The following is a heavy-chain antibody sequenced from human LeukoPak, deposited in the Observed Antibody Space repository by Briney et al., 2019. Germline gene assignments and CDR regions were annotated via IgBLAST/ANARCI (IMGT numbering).Heavy chain of an antibody. D-gene: IGHD3-3*01. CDR3: AKDGRITIFGVVIYYFDY. CDR2: IYHSGTT. CDR1: GGSISSRNW. J-gene: IGHJ4*02. Sequence: SGTLSLTCAVSGGSISSRNWWTWVRQPPGKGLEWIGEIYHSGTTNYNPSFKSRVTISVDKSKNQFSLKLISVTAADTAVYYCAKDGRITIFGVVIYYFDYWGQGTLVTVSS. V-gene: IGHV4-4*02.